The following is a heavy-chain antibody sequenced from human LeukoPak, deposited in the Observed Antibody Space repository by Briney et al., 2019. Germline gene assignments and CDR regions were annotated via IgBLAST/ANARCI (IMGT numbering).Heavy chain of an antibody. CDR2: INPNSGGT. CDR3: ARGHYYYDSPPSDY. CDR1: GYTFTGYY. Sequence: ASVKVSCKASGYTFTGYYLHWVRQAPGQGLAWMGWINPNSGGTNYAQKFQGRVTMTRDTSISTAYMELSRLRSDDTAVYYCARGHYYYDSPPSDYWGQGTLVTVSS. V-gene: IGHV1-2*02. D-gene: IGHD3-22*01. J-gene: IGHJ4*02.